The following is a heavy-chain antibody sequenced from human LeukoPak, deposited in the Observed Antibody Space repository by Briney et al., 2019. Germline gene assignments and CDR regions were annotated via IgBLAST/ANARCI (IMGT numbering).Heavy chain of an antibody. CDR2: ISWNSGSI. J-gene: IGHJ4*02. CDR1: GFTFDDYA. Sequence: GRSLRLSCAASGFTFDDYAMHWVRQAPGKGLEWVSGISWNSGSIGYADSVKGRFTISRDNPKNSLYLQMKSLRAEDTALYYCAKAARHYYGSGSSYWGQGTLVTVSS. V-gene: IGHV3-9*01. CDR3: AKAARHYYGSGSSY. D-gene: IGHD3-10*01.